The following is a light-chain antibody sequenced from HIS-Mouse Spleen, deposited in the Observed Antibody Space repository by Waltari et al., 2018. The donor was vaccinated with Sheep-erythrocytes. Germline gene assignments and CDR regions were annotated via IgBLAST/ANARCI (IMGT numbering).Light chain of an antibody. J-gene: IGKJ2*01. Sequence: DIQMTQSPSSVSASVGDRVTITCRPSQAISSWLAWYQQKPGKAPKLLIYAACSLQSGVPSWFSGSGSGADFTLTISSLQPEDVATYCCQHANSFPYTFGQGTKLEIK. V-gene: IGKV1-12*01. CDR2: AAC. CDR1: QAISSW. CDR3: QHANSFPYT.